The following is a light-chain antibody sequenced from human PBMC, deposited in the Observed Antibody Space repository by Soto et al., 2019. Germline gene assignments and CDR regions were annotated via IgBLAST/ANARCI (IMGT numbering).Light chain of an antibody. CDR2: GAS. Sequence: EIVMTQSPATLSVSPGERATLSCRASQSVSSNLAWYQQKPGQAPRLLIYGASTRATGIPARFSGSGSGTEFTLTISSLQSEDFAVYYCQQYNNWPWTFDQGTMVEIK. J-gene: IGKJ1*01. CDR1: QSVSSN. CDR3: QQYNNWPWT. V-gene: IGKV3-15*01.